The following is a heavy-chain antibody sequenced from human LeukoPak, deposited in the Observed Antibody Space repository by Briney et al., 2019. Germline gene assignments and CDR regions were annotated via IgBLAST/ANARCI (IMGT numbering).Heavy chain of an antibody. CDR3: ARDYGGDYFDC. V-gene: IGHV4-34*09. Sequence: KSSETLSLTCAVYGGSFSGYYWSWIRQPPGKGLEWIGHIYNSGSTYYNPSLKSRVTISVVTSKKQFSLKLSSVTAADTAVYYCARDYGGDYFDCWGQGTLVTVSS. J-gene: IGHJ4*02. CDR1: GGSFSGYY. CDR2: IYNSGST. D-gene: IGHD4-23*01.